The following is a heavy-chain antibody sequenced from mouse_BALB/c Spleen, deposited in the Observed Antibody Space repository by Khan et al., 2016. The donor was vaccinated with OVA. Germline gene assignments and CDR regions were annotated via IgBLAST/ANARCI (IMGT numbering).Heavy chain of an antibody. CDR1: GYTFTTYW. V-gene: IGHV1-7*01. J-gene: IGHJ3*01. D-gene: IGHD2-1*01. Sequence: QVQLKESGAELAKPGASVKMSCKASGYTFTTYWMHWVKQRPGQGLEWIGYIDPSTGYTEYNQKFKDKATLTTDKSSSTAYMQLSSLTSEDSAVYCGARRVINGMFTYWGQGTLVTVAA. CDR3: ARRVINGMFTY. CDR2: IDPSTGYT.